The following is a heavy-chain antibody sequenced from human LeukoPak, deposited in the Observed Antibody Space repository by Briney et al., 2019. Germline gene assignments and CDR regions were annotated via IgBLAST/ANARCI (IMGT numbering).Heavy chain of an antibody. CDR1: GFTFSIHW. J-gene: IGHJ4*02. CDR3: VRALVAPHDD. D-gene: IGHD2-15*01. Sequence: GGSLRLSCAASGFTFSIHWMHWVRQAPGKGLVWVSRITSDGRTTDYADSVKGRFTVSRDNAKNTLFLQMNSLTAEDTAVYYCVRALVAPHDDWGLGTLVTVS. CDR2: ITSDGRTT. V-gene: IGHV3-74*01.